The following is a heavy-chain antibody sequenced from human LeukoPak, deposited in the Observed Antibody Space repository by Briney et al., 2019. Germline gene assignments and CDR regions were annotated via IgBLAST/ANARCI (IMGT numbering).Heavy chain of an antibody. V-gene: IGHV3-74*01. Sequence: GGSLTLSCAASGFTFSSYWMHWVRQAPGKGLVWVSRINSDGSYTTYADSVKGRFTISRDNAKNTLYLQMNSLRAEDTAVYYCAREENYYYYMDVWGKGTTVTISS. CDR3: AREENYYYYMDV. CDR2: INSDGSYT. J-gene: IGHJ6*03. CDR1: GFTFSSYW.